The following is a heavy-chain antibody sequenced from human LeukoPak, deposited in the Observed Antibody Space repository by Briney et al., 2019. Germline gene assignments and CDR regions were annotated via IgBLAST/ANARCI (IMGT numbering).Heavy chain of an antibody. J-gene: IGHJ6*04. Sequence: ASVKVSCKASGYTFTSYAMHWVRQAPGQRLEWMGWINAGNDNTKYSQKFQGRVTITRDTSASTAYMELSSLRSEDTAVYYCARDLGYCTGGTCYPNWFDPWGKGTTVTVSS. CDR1: GYTFTSYA. CDR3: ARDLGYCTGGTCYPNWFDP. D-gene: IGHD2-15*01. V-gene: IGHV1-3*01. CDR2: INAGNDNT.